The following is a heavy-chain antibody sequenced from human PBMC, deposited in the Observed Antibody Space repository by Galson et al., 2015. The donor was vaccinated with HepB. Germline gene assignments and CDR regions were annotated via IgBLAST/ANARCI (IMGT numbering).Heavy chain of an antibody. CDR1: GFTFSSFR. CDR2: IKQDGGEK. V-gene: IGHV3-7*01. CDR3: ARARGWGSGYYYGMDV. D-gene: IGHD7-27*01. J-gene: IGHJ6*02. Sequence: SLRLSCAASGFTFSSFRMSWVRQAPGKGLEWVANIKQDGGEKYYVDSVKGRFTISRDNAKNSLYLQMNSLRAEDTAVYYCARARGWGSGYYYGMDVWGQGTTVTVSS.